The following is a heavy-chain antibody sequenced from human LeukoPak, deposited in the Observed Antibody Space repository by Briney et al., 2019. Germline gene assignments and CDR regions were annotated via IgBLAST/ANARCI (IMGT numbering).Heavy chain of an antibody. V-gene: IGHV1-18*04. D-gene: IGHD2-2*02. CDR2: ISAYNDNT. CDR1: GYTFTGYY. CDR3: ARRYCSSTSCYTNWFDP. Sequence: ASVKVSCKASGYTFTGYYMHWVRQAPGQGLEWMGWISAYNDNTNYARKLQGRVTMTTDTSTSTAYMELRSLTSDDTAVYYCARRYCSSTSCYTNWFDPWGQGTLVTVSS. J-gene: IGHJ5*02.